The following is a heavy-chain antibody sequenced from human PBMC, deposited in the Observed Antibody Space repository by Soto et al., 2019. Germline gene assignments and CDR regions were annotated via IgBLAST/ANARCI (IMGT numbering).Heavy chain of an antibody. V-gene: IGHV3-48*02. CDR1: GFSLNAYI. CDR3: VIRVRLQSSFHF. Sequence: GGSLRLSCAASGFSLNAYIMNWVRQPPGKGLEWLSDISSSGSTIYYADSVKGRFTISRDSAMNSLYLQMNSLRDEDTAVYYCVIRVRLQSSFHFWGQGTMVSV. J-gene: IGHJ3*01. D-gene: IGHD4-4*01. CDR2: ISSSGSTI.